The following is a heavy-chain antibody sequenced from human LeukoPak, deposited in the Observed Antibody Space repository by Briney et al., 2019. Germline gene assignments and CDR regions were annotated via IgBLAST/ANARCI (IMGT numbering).Heavy chain of an antibody. V-gene: IGHV4-61*02. CDR3: ARESAAAAGKFDY. CDR2: IYTSGST. D-gene: IGHD6-13*01. Sequence: SETLTLTCTVSGGSISSGSYYWSWIRQAAGKGLEWIGRIYTSGSTNYNPSLKSRVTISVDTSKNQFSLKLSSVTAADTAVYYCARESAAAAGKFDYWGQGTLVTVSS. J-gene: IGHJ4*02. CDR1: GGSISSGSYY.